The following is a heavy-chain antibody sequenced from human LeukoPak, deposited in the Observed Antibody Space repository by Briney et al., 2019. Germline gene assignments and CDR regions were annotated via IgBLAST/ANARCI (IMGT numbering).Heavy chain of an antibody. Sequence: GGSLRLSCAASGFSFSDYWMSWVRQDPGKGLEWVANIKKDGSEKHYVDSVKGRFTISRDNAKNSVYLQMSSLRSDDTAVYYCARSHYDILTGYYFDYWGQGTLVTVSS. V-gene: IGHV3-7*03. CDR2: IKKDGSEK. D-gene: IGHD3-9*01. CDR1: GFSFSDYW. J-gene: IGHJ4*02. CDR3: ARSHYDILTGYYFDY.